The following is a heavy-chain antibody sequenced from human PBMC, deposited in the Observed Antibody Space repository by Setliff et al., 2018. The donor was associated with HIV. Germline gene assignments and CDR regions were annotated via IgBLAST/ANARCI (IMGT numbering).Heavy chain of an antibody. CDR3: TRDSYFYDGSDYHYRHFDD. V-gene: IGHV3-30*04. CDR1: GFTFGDYA. D-gene: IGHD3-22*01. CDR2: ISYDGSYK. Sequence: PGGSLRLSCAASGFTFGDYAIHWVRQAPGKGLEWVAVISYDGSYKNYADSVKGRLTISRDISKNTLYLQMNGLRAEDTAIYYCTRDSYFYDGSDYHYRHFDDWGQGTLVTVSS. J-gene: IGHJ4*02.